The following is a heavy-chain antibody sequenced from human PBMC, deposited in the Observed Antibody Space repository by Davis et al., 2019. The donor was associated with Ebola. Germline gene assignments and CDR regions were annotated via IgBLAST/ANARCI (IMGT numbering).Heavy chain of an antibody. Sequence: SETLSLTCTVSGGSISSYYWSWIRQPPGKGLECIGYITYSGSTNYNPSLTSRVTISIDTSENQFSLSLNSVTAADTAIYYCARSLYAWGSQALDSWGQGTLVTVSS. CDR3: ARSLYAWGSQALDS. CDR2: ITYSGST. CDR1: GGSISSYY. V-gene: IGHV4-59*01. J-gene: IGHJ4*02. D-gene: IGHD3-16*01.